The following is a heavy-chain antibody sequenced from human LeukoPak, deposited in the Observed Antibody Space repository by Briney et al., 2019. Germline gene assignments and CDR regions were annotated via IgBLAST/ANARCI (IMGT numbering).Heavy chain of an antibody. Sequence: PSETLSLTCTVSGGSISSSSYYWGWIRQPPGKGLEWIGSIYYSGSTYYNPSLKSRVTISVDTSKNQFSLKLSSVTAADTAVYYCARHCSGGSCYSFGVIDARNWFDPWGQGTLVTVSS. CDR1: GGSISSSSYY. J-gene: IGHJ5*02. V-gene: IGHV4-39*01. CDR2: IYYSGST. D-gene: IGHD2-15*01. CDR3: ARHCSGGSCYSFGVIDARNWFDP.